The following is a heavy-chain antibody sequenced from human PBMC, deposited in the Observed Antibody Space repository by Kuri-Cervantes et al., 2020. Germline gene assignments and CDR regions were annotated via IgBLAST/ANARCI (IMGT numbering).Heavy chain of an antibody. CDR3: ARHGELLLPFDY. D-gene: IGHD2-15*01. V-gene: IGHV4-38-2*01. Sequence: SETLSLTCAVSGYSISSGYYWGRIRQPPGKGLEWIGEINHSGSTNYNPSLKSRVTISVDTSKNQFSLKLSSVTAADTAVYYCARHGELLLPFDYWGQGTLVTVSS. J-gene: IGHJ4*02. CDR1: GYSISSGYY. CDR2: INHSGST.